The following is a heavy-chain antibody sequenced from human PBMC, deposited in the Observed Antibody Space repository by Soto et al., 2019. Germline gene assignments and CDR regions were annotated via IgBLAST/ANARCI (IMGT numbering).Heavy chain of an antibody. V-gene: IGHV1-18*01. J-gene: IGHJ6*03. Sequence: ASVKVSCKASGYTFTSYGISWVRQAPGQGLEWMGWISAYNGNTNYAQKLQGRVTLTTDTSTSTAYMELRSLRSDDTALYYCARAYQLLRWYYYYMDVWGKGTTVTVSS. CDR1: GYTFTSYG. D-gene: IGHD2-2*01. CDR2: ISAYNGNT. CDR3: ARAYQLLRWYYYYMDV.